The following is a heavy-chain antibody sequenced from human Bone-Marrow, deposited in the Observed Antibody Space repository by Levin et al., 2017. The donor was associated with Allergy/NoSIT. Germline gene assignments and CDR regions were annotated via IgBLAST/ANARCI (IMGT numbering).Heavy chain of an antibody. V-gene: IGHV2-5*02. CDR3: AHRPGSMRVNYYHYGMDV. J-gene: IGHJ6*02. CDR2: IYWDGDK. Sequence: SGPTLVKPTQTLTLTCTLSGFSLTTGGVGVAWIRQPPGKALECLAVIYWDGDKLYSPSLRNRLTITRDTSKSQVVLTMTNMDPVDTATYYCAHRPGSMRVNYYHYGMDVWGQGTTVTVSS. D-gene: IGHD1-26*01. CDR1: GFSLTTGGVG.